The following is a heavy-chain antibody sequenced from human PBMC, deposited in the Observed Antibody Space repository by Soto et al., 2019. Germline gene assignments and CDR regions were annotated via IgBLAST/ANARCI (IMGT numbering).Heavy chain of an antibody. CDR1: GFTFSSFS. D-gene: IGHD1-1*01. V-gene: IGHV3-48*02. CDR3: ARGGWNDLFDK. J-gene: IGHJ4*02. CDR2: ISLSSSSI. Sequence: EVQLVESGGALVQPGGSLRLSCTASGFTFSSFSMNWVRQAPGRGLEWVSYISLSSSSISYADSVLDRISTSRANAKNSLYLQMNSLRDDDTAVYYCARGGWNDLFDKWGQGTLVTVSS.